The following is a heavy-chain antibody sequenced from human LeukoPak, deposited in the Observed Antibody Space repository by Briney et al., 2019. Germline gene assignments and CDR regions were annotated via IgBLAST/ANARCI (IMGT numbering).Heavy chain of an antibody. CDR3: VRDSDTYGDHTTRRFDY. D-gene: IGHD4-17*01. J-gene: IGHJ4*02. CDR2: ISDRSNYI. CDR1: GFTFSSYN. Sequence: GGSLRLSCAASGFTFSSYNMNWVRQAPGKGLEWVSCISDRSNYIYYADSVKGRFTISRDNAKNSLYLELNSLRPEDTAVYHCVRDSDTYGDHTTRRFDYWGQGTLVTVSS. V-gene: IGHV3-21*01.